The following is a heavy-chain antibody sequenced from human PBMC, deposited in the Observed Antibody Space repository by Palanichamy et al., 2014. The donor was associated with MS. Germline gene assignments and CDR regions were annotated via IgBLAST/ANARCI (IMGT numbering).Heavy chain of an antibody. CDR3: ASVPNDSLRGPFSYYYYGMDV. J-gene: IGHJ6*02. Sequence: AASGFTFSSYSMNWVRQAPGKGLEWVSSISGSSSYIYYADSVKGRFTISRDNAKNSLYLQMNSLRAGDTAVYYCASVPNDSLRGPFSYYYYGMDVWGQGTTVTVSS. D-gene: IGHD2-21*02. CDR2: ISGSSSYI. CDR1: GFTFSSYS. V-gene: IGHV3-21*01.